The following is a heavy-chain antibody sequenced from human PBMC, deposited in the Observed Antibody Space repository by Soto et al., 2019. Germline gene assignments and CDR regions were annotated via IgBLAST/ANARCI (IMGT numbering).Heavy chain of an antibody. J-gene: IGHJ4*02. CDR2: IRSKANTYAT. CDR3: TIEGAGLGH. V-gene: IGHV3-73*01. CDR1: GFTFSVSS. D-gene: IGHD1-26*01. Sequence: EVQLVESGGGLVQPGGSVKLSCAASGFTFSVSSMHWVRQASGKGLEWVGRIRSKANTYATTYAESLNGRFTISRDDSKNTAYPQMNNLKAEDTVVYDGTIEGAGLGHWGQGTLVIVSS.